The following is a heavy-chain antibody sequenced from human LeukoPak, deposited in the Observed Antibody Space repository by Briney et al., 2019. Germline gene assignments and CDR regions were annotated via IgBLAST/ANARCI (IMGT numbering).Heavy chain of an antibody. J-gene: IGHJ6*02. Sequence: PGGSLRLSCAASGFTFSSYWMSWVRQAPGKGLEWAANIKQDGSEKVYVDSVKGRFAISRDNAKNSLFLQMDALRAEDTAVYYCARDPYSSTWSYGMDVWGQGTTVSVSS. CDR3: ARDPYSSTWSYGMDV. CDR2: IKQDGSEK. D-gene: IGHD6-6*01. CDR1: GFTFSSYW. V-gene: IGHV3-7*05.